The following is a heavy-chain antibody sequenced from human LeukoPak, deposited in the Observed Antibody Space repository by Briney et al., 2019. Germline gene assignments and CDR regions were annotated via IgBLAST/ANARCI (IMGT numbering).Heavy chain of an antibody. V-gene: IGHV4-39*07. CDR3: AGPGYRYGHH. D-gene: IGHD5-18*01. J-gene: IGHJ5*02. Sequence: SETLSLTCTVSGGSISSSSYYWGWIRQPPGKGLEWIGSIYYSGSTYYNPSLKSRVTISVDRSKNQLSLKLSSVTAADTAVYYCAGPGYRYGHHWGQGTLVTVSS. CDR1: GGSISSSSYY. CDR2: IYYSGST.